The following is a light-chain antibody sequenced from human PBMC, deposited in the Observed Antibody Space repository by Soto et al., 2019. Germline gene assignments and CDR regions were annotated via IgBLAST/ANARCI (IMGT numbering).Light chain of an antibody. CDR3: QSYDSSLSAYV. CDR1: SSNIGAGFD. J-gene: IGLJ1*01. CDR2: GNT. Sequence: QSVLTQPPSVSGAPGQRVAISCTGSSSNIGAGFDVHWYQHLPGTAPNLLIFGNTNRPSGVPDRFSGSESGTSASLAITGLQADHEADYYCQSYDSSLSAYVFGTGTKVTVL. V-gene: IGLV1-40*01.